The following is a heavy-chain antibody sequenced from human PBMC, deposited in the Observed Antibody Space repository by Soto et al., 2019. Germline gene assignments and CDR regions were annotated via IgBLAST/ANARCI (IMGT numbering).Heavy chain of an antibody. V-gene: IGHV1-69*06. CDR3: ATDPLLGFSSYRGQDGMDF. J-gene: IGHJ6*02. D-gene: IGHD6-6*01. CDR2: IIPIFGTA. CDR1: GGNFCSYA. Sequence: SVKVTCKASGGNFCSYAMSWVGQETGQEVERLGRIIPIFGTANYAQNFHDRVTITAYKSTSTVSIDLSSLRSEHPSVYYCATDPLLGFSSYRGQDGMDFWGQGTTVTVSS.